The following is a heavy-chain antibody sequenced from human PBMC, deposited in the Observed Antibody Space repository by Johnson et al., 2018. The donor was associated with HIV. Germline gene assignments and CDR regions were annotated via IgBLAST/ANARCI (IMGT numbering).Heavy chain of an antibody. Sequence: QVQLVESGGGVVQPGGSLRLSCVVSGFTFSSYGMSWVRQAPGKGLEWVAVISFDGSNKYYADSVKGRFTISRDNAKNSLYLQMNSLRAEDTAVYYCARERQAVVAFDIWGQGTMVTVSS. CDR1: GFTFSSYG. CDR2: ISFDGSNK. CDR3: ARERQAVVAFDI. V-gene: IGHV3-30*03. J-gene: IGHJ3*02. D-gene: IGHD2-21*01.